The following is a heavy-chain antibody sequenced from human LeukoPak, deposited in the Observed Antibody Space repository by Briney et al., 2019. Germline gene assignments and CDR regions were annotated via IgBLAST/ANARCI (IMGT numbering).Heavy chain of an antibody. J-gene: IGHJ4*02. CDR2: ISTSSYI. CDR1: GFTFSSYT. D-gene: IGHD6-6*01. V-gene: IGHV3-21*01. Sequence: AGGSLRLSCAASGFTFSSYTMSWVRQAPGEGREWGSSISTSSYIYYADSGKGRFTISRDTAKNSLNLQMNSLRAEDTAVYYCARARLPYSSSSVAYYFDYWGQGTLVTISS. CDR3: ARARLPYSSSSVAYYFDY.